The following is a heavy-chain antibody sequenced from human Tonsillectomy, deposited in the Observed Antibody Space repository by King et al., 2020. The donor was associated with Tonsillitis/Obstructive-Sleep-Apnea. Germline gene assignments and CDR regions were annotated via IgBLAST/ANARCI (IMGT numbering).Heavy chain of an antibody. CDR2: ISYDGSNK. CDR1: GFTFSSYV. V-gene: IGHV3-30*04. D-gene: IGHD3-3*01. CDR3: ARVCDFRSGYSRYYMDD. J-gene: IGHJ6*03. Sequence: VQLVESGGGVVQPERSLRLSCAASGFTFSSYVMHWVRQAPGKGLEWVAVISYDGSNKYYADSVKGRFTISRDNSKNTLYLQMNSLRTEDTAVYSCARVCDFRSGYSRYYMDDWGKGTTVTVSS.